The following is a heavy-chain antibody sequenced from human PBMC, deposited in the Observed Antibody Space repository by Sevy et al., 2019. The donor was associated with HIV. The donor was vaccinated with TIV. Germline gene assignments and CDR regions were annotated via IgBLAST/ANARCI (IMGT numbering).Heavy chain of an antibody. D-gene: IGHD4-17*01. CDR3: AKDRITVIGDAFDL. CDR1: GFTFSSYA. CDR2: ISNSGSDT. Sequence: GGSLRLSCAASGFTFSSYAMHWVRQAPGKGLEWVSAISNSGSDTKYAGSVKGRFTISRDNSKNALYVQRNSLSAEDTAVYYCAKDRITVIGDAFDLWGQGTMVTVSS. V-gene: IGHV3-23*01. J-gene: IGHJ3*01.